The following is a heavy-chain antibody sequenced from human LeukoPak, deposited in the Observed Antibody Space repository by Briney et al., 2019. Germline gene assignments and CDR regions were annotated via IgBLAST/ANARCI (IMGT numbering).Heavy chain of an antibody. Sequence: ASVKVSCKASGYTFSTYGISWVRQAPGQGLEWMGWIGVYNGNTNYAQKLQGRVTMTTDTSTSTAYMELRSLRSDDTAVYYCARDYQGYSYGGLDYWGQGTLVTVSS. V-gene: IGHV1-18*01. CDR2: IGVYNGNT. J-gene: IGHJ4*02. D-gene: IGHD5-18*01. CDR1: GYTFSTYG. CDR3: ARDYQGYSYGGLDY.